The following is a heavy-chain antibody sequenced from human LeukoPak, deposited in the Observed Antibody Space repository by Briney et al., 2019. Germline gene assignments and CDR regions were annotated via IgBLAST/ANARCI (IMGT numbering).Heavy chain of an antibody. V-gene: IGHV4-59*01. CDR3: ARAGFAAVVDY. CDR2: IYYSGST. Sequence: SETLSLTCSVSGGSISSYYWSWIRQPPGQGLEWIGYIYYSGSTNYNPSLKSRVTISVDTSKNQFSLKLSSVTAADTAVYYCARAGFAAVVDYWGQGTLVTVSS. CDR1: GGSISSYY. J-gene: IGHJ4*02. D-gene: IGHD6-19*01.